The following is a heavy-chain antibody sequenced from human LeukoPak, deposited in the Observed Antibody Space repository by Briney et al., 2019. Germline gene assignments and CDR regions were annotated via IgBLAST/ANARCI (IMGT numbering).Heavy chain of an antibody. CDR3: ARSLLAFDY. V-gene: IGHV4-39*01. CDR2: FYTNGST. Sequence: PAETLSLTCTVSGDSITGSCYYWGWLPQPPGNRLEWIRSFYTNGSTYYNPSLKSPITISVDTSKIQFSLKLSAVTAADNAVYDCARSLLAFDYWGQGTLVTVSS. D-gene: IGHD2-8*02. CDR1: GDSITGSCYY. J-gene: IGHJ4*02.